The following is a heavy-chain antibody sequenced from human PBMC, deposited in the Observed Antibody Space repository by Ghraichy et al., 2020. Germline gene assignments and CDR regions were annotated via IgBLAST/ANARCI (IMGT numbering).Heavy chain of an antibody. CDR1: RAIVCSHA. V-gene: IGHV1-2*06. Sequence: ASVKVSCKAARAIVCSHALHRVLEGPRQGVEWMGRINPRTYGADIAHKFEGRVTMTRDTSSSTVYMELNRLIFDDKAMYYCAREAKSVYCNSFSCNWKWFDHWGQGSLGTVSS. CDR3: AREAKSVYCNSFSCNWKWFDH. CDR2: INPRTYGA. J-gene: IGHJ5*02. D-gene: IGHD2/OR15-2a*01.